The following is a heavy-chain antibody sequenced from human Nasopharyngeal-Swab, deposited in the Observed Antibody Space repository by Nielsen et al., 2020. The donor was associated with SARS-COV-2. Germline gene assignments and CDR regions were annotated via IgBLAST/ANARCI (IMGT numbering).Heavy chain of an antibody. CDR3: AKDRYCSGGACYFNGFDS. CDR1: GFTFDSYA. CDR2: VTGSGSTT. Sequence: GESLKISCAASGFTFDSYAMTWVRQAPGKGLEWVSSVTGSGSTTKYADSVKGRFTISRDNSNKKVYLQIHSLRAEDSAVYYCAKDRYCSGGACYFNGFDSWGQGTLVTVSS. J-gene: IGHJ4*02. V-gene: IGHV3-23*01. D-gene: IGHD2-15*01.